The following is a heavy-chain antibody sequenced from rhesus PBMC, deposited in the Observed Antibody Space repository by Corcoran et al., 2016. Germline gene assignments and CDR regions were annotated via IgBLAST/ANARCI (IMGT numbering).Heavy chain of an antibody. CDR1: GYSISSGYG. D-gene: IGHD2-21*01. V-gene: IGHV4-127*01. Sequence: QVQLQESGPGVVKPSETLSLTCAVSGYSISSGYGWSWIRQPPRKGLEWIGSIYWSSGNTYYNPSLKDRVPISKDPSKNQFSLKLSSVTAADTAVYYCARKPKYPEEYYFDYWGQGVLVTVSS. CDR2: IYWSSGNT. J-gene: IGHJ4*01. CDR3: ARKPKYPEEYYFDY.